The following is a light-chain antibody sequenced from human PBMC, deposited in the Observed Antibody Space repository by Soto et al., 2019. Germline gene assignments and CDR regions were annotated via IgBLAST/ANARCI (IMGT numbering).Light chain of an antibody. CDR3: CSYSGSSTIVV. V-gene: IGLV2-14*03. CDR2: DVD. CDR1: SGDVGGYNF. Sequence: QCVLTQPASVSGSPGQSITISCTGTSGDVGGYNFVAWYQQHPGKAPRLMIFDVDNRPSGVSTRFSGSKSGNTASLTISGLQAEDEADYYCCSYSGSSTIVVFGGGTKLTAL. J-gene: IGLJ2*01.